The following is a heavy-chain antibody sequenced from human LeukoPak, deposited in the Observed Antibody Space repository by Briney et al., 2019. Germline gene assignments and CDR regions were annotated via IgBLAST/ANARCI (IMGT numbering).Heavy chain of an antibody. CDR2: IYYSGST. D-gene: IGHD3-10*01. Sequence: PSETLSLTCTVSGGSISSYYWSWIRQPAGKGLEWIGRIYYSGSTYYNPSLKSRVTISVDTSKNQFSLKLSSVTAADTAVYYCARDDMVRGRIRRFDPWGQGTLVTVSS. CDR3: ARDDMVRGRIRRFDP. V-gene: IGHV4-4*07. J-gene: IGHJ5*02. CDR1: GGSISSYY.